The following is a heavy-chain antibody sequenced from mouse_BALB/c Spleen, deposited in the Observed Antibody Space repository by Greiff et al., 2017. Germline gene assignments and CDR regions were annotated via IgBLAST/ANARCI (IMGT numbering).Heavy chain of an antibody. CDR2: ISYDGSN. D-gene: IGHD2-3*01. CDR1: GYSITSGYY. CDR3: ARGRYFDGYYAY. J-gene: IGHJ2*01. Sequence: VQLQQSGPGLVKPSQSLSLTCSVTGYSITSGYYWNWIRQFPGNKLEWMGYISYDGSNNYNPSLKNRISITRDTSKNQFFLKLNSVTTEDTATYYCARGRYFDGYYAYWGQGTTLTVSS. V-gene: IGHV3-6*02.